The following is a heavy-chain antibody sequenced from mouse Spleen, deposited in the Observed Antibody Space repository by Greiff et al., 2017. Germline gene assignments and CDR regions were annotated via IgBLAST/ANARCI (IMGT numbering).Heavy chain of an antibody. J-gene: IGHJ4*01. Sequence: EVQLQQSGPELVKPGASVKISCKASGYSFTGYYMNWVKQSPEKSLEWIGEINPSTGGTTYNQKFKAKATLTVDKSSSTAYMQLKSLTSEDSAVYYCARTYYSYYNYAMDYWGQGTSVTVSS. CDR3: ARTYYSYYNYAMDY. CDR1: GYSFTGYY. CDR2: INPSTGGT. D-gene: IGHD2-12*01. V-gene: IGHV1-42*01.